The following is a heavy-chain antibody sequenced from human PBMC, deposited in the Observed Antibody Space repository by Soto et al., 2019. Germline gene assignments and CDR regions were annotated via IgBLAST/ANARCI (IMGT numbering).Heavy chain of an antibody. Sequence: QVQLVQSGAEVKKPGSSVKVSCKASGGTFSSYAISWVRQAPGQGLEWMGGIIPIFGTANYAQKFQGRVTITADESTSTAYMELSSLRSEDTALYYCARVWVYSVYDTHYYYYGMDVWGQGTTVTVSS. V-gene: IGHV1-69*01. CDR3: ARVWVYSVYDTHYYYYGMDV. J-gene: IGHJ6*02. CDR1: GGTFSSYA. CDR2: IIPIFGTA. D-gene: IGHD5-12*01.